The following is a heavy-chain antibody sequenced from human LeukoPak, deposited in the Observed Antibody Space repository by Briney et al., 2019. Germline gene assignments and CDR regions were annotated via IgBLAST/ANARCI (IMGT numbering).Heavy chain of an antibody. CDR3: SRESGAFSPFGY. CDR2: ISLSGLT. J-gene: IGHJ4*02. D-gene: IGHD1-26*01. Sequence: PSETLSFTCGVSGGSITSTNWWSWVRQPPGQGLEWIGEISLSGLTNYNPSLKSRVTMALDKSKNHLSLNLTSVTAADTAVYYCSRESGAFSPFGYWGQGTLVTVPS. CDR1: GGSITSTNW. V-gene: IGHV4-4*02.